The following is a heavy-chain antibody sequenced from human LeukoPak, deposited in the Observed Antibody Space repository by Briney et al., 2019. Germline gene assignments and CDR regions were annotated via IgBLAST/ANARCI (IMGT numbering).Heavy chain of an antibody. Sequence: GRSLRLSCAASGFTISSYGMYWVRQAPGKGLEWVAVISYDGSNKYYADSVKGRFTISRDNAKNSLYLQMNSLRAEDTAVYYCAREPGGPFDYWGQGTLVTVSS. CDR3: AREPGGPFDY. CDR1: GFTISSYG. CDR2: ISYDGSNK. D-gene: IGHD3-10*01. J-gene: IGHJ4*02. V-gene: IGHV3-30*03.